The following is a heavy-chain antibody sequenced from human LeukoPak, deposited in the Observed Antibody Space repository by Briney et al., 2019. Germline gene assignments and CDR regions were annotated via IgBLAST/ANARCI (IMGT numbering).Heavy chain of an antibody. Sequence: PSETLSLTCTASGGSISSYYWSWIRQPAGKGLEWIGRIYTSGSTNYNPSLKSRVTMSVDTSKNQFSLKLSSVTAADTAVYYCARAYPPSAYGDHYYYYYMDVWGKGTTVTVSS. CDR2: IYTSGST. J-gene: IGHJ6*03. V-gene: IGHV4-4*07. D-gene: IGHD4-17*01. CDR1: GGSISSYY. CDR3: ARAYPPSAYGDHYYYYYMDV.